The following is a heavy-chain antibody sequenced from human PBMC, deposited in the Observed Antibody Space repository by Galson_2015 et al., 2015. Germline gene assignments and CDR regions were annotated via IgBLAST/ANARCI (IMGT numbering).Heavy chain of an antibody. Sequence: ETLSLTCTVSGGSISSSSYYWGWIRQPPGKGLEWIGSIYYSGSTYYNPSLKSRVTISVDTSKNQFSLKLSSVTAADTAVYYCARGRRWFDPWGQGTLVTVSS. V-gene: IGHV4-39*07. CDR3: ARGRRWFDP. J-gene: IGHJ5*02. CDR2: IYYSGST. CDR1: GGSISSSSYY.